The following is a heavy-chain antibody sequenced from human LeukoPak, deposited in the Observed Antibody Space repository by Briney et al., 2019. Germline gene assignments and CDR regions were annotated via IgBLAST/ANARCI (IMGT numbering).Heavy chain of an antibody. V-gene: IGHV3-21*01. CDR3: ARGEYYYDSSGYYYFDY. D-gene: IGHD3-22*01. CDR1: GFTFSSYS. CDR2: ISSSSSYI. Sequence: GGSLRLSCAASGFTFSSYSMNWVRQAPGKGLEWVSSISSSSSYIYYADSVKGRFTISRDNAKNSLYLQMNSLRAEDTAVYYCARGEYYYDSSGYYYFDYWGQGTLVTVSS. J-gene: IGHJ4*02.